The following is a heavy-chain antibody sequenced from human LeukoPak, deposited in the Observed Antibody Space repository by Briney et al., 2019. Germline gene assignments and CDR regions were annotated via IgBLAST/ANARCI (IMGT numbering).Heavy chain of an antibody. D-gene: IGHD3-3*01. CDR2: INSDGSWT. V-gene: IGHV3-74*01. CDR1: GNYW. Sequence: GGSLRLSCAASGNYWMHWVRQVPGKGLVWVSHINSDGSWTSYADSVKGRFTISRDNTKNTLYLQMNSLRAEDTAVYYCAREFLPDPGPYDYWGQGTLVTVSS. CDR3: AREFLPDPGPYDY. J-gene: IGHJ4*02.